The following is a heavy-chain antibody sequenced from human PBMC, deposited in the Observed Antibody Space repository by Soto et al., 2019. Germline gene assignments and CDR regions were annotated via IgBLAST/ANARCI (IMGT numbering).Heavy chain of an antibody. CDR3: ATGGVEPYGPPGYYYGMDV. J-gene: IGHJ6*02. D-gene: IGHD1-1*01. V-gene: IGHV1-24*01. CDR1: GYTLTELS. CDR2: FDPEDGET. Sequence: ASVKVSCKVSGYTLTELSMHWVRQAPGKGLEWMGGFDPEDGETIYAQKFQGRVTMTEDTSTDTAYMELSSLRSEDTAVYYCATGGVEPYGPPGYYYGMDVWGQGTTVTVSS.